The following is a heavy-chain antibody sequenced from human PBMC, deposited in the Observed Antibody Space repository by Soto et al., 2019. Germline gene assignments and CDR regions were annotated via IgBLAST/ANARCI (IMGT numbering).Heavy chain of an antibody. V-gene: IGHV3-74*01. Sequence: WSLRLSCAASGFTFSSDWMNWVRQSQGKGLEWVSRIISGGTRATYADFVKGRFTITRDNAKNTLYLQMHSLTADDTAVYYCARERTSKGGMDIWGQGTTVTVSS. CDR1: GFTFSSDW. CDR2: IISGGTRA. J-gene: IGHJ6*02. CDR3: ARERTSKGGMDI.